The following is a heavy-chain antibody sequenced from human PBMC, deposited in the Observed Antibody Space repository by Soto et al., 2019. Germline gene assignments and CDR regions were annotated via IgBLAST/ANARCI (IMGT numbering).Heavy chain of an antibody. J-gene: IGHJ3*02. CDR2: ISDSGGSP. V-gene: IGHV3-23*01. CDR3: AKDSPLDFDWLSPDAFDI. D-gene: IGHD3-9*01. Sequence: GGSLRLSCVASGFPFSNYAMTWVRQPPGKGLEWVSVISDSGGSPYYADSVKGRFTISRDNSKNTLYLQMNSLRAEDTAVYYCAKDSPLDFDWLSPDAFDIWGQGTMVTVSS. CDR1: GFPFSNYA.